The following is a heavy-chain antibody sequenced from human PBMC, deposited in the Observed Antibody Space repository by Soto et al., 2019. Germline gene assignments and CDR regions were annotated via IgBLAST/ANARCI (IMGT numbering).Heavy chain of an antibody. Sequence: EVQLVESGGGLVQPGRSLRLSCAASGFTFDDYAMHWVRQAPGKGLEWVSGISWNSGSIGYADSVKGRFTISRDNAKNSLYLQMNSRRAEDTALYYCAKAQLLWFGELSSGAFDIWGQGTMVTVSS. V-gene: IGHV3-9*01. J-gene: IGHJ3*02. CDR3: AKAQLLWFGELSSGAFDI. D-gene: IGHD3-10*01. CDR2: ISWNSGSI. CDR1: GFTFDDYA.